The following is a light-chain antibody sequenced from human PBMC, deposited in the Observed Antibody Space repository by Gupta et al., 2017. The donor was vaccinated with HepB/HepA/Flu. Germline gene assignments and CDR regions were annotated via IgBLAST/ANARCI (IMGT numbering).Light chain of an antibody. V-gene: IGKV4-1*01. Sequence: DIVMTQSLDSLAVSLGERATINCKSSQSVLYSSNNKNYLAWYQQKPGQPPKLLIYWASTRESGVPDRFSGSGSGTDFTLTISSLQAEDVAVYYCQQYYSTLFTFGPGTKVDI. J-gene: IGKJ3*01. CDR2: WAS. CDR1: QSVLYSSNNKNY. CDR3: QQYYSTLFT.